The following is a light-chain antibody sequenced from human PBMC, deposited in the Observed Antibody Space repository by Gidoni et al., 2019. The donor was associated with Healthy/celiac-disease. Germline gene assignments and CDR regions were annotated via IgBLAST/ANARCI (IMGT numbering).Light chain of an antibody. CDR2: QDS. Sequence: SYALTHPPSVSVSPGQTASITCSGDKLGDKYACWYQQTPGQSPVLVIYQDSKRPSGIPERVSGSNSGNTATLTISGTQAMDEADYYCQAWDSSTSVFGTGTKVTVL. CDR3: QAWDSSTSV. CDR1: KLGDKY. V-gene: IGLV3-1*01. J-gene: IGLJ1*01.